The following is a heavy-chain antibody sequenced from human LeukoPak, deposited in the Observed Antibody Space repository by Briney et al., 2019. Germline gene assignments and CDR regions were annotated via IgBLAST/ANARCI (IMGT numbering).Heavy chain of an antibody. CDR3: ARHVVYYDSSGYYFERGSDWFDP. D-gene: IGHD3-22*01. V-gene: IGHV4-34*01. J-gene: IGHJ5*02. CDR2: INHSGST. Sequence: GSLRLSCAASGFTFSSYWMSWVRQPPGKGLEWIGEINHSGSTNYNPSLKSRVTISVDTSKNQFSLKLSSVTAADTAVYYCARHVVYYDSSGYYFERGSDWFDPWGQGTLVTVSS. CDR1: GFTFSSYW.